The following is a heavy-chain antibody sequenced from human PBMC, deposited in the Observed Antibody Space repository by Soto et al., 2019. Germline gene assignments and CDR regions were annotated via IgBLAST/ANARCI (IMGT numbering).Heavy chain of an antibody. CDR3: AREGRRLDYGIDV. CDR2: IYYSGST. V-gene: IGHV4-30-4*01. J-gene: IGHJ6*02. CDR1: GGSISSCDYY. Sequence: SETLSLTCTVSGGSISSCDYYWSWIRQPPGKGLEWIGYIYYSGSTNYNPSLKSRVTISVDTSKNQFSLKLSSVTAADTAVYYCAREGRRLDYGIDVWGQGTTVTVSS. D-gene: IGHD3-9*01.